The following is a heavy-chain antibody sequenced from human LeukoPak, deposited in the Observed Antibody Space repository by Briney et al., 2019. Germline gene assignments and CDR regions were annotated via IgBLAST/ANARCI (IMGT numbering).Heavy chain of an antibody. CDR3: AKIVPYYDILTGYFDY. Sequence: GGSLRLSCAASGFTFSSSGMSWVRQAPGKGLEWVSVISGSGDSTSYADSVKGRFTISRDNSKNTLFLQMHSLRAEDTAVYSCAKIVPYYDILTGYFDYWGQGTLVTVSS. CDR2: ISGSGDST. CDR1: GFTFSSSG. D-gene: IGHD3-9*01. V-gene: IGHV3-23*01. J-gene: IGHJ4*02.